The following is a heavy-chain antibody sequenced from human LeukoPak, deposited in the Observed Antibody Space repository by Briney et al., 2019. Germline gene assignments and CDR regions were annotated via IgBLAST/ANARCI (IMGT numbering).Heavy chain of an antibody. CDR1: GYTFTRYY. J-gene: IGHJ4*02. Sequence: EASVKVSCKASGYTFTRYYIHWVRQAPGQGLEWMGIINPSGNSTSYAQKFQGRVTMTRDTSTSTVYMELSSLRSEDSAVYYCAREGTVSFDYWGQGTLVTASS. D-gene: IGHD3/OR15-3a*01. V-gene: IGHV1-46*01. CDR2: INPSGNST. CDR3: AREGTVSFDY.